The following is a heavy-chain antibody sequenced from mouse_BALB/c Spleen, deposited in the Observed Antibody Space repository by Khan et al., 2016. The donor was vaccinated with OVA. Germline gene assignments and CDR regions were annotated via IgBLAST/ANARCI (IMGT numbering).Heavy chain of an antibody. CDR2: IWGDGGT. V-gene: IGHV2-6-7*01. J-gene: IGHJ3*01. CDR3: ARERRLGGFAY. Sequence: QVQLQQSGPGLVAPSQSLSITCTVSGFSLTDYGVNWVRQPPGKGLVWRGMIWGDGGTDYNPALKSSLSIKKDNSKSQVFLKMNSLRTDDTARYYCARERRLGGFAYWGQGTLVTV. D-gene: IGHD3-3*01. CDR1: GFSLTDYG.